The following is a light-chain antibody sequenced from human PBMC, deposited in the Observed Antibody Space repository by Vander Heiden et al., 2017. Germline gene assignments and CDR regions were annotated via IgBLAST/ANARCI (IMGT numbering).Light chain of an antibody. CDR2: KAS. CDR3: QQYNSHLT. CDR1: QSVSNW. J-gene: IGKJ4*01. V-gene: IGKV1-5*03. Sequence: DIQLTQSPSTLSAYVGDRVTITCRASQSVSNWLAWYQQKPGKAPKLLIYKASSLQSGVLSRFTGSGSGTEFTLTISSLQADDFATYYCQQYNSHLTFGGGTKVEIK.